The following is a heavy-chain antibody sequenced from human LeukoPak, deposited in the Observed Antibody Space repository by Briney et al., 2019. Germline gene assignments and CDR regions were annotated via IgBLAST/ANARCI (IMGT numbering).Heavy chain of an antibody. CDR1: GFTFDDYG. CDR2: INWNGGST. J-gene: IGHJ4*02. D-gene: IGHD3-10*01. V-gene: IGHV3-20*04. Sequence: PGGSLRLSCAASGFTFDDYGMSWVRQAPGKGLEWVSGINWNGGSTGYADSVKGRFTISRDNAKNSLYLQMNSLRAEDTALYYCARVNYGSGSYTYYFDHWGQGTLVTVSS. CDR3: ARVNYGSGSYTYYFDH.